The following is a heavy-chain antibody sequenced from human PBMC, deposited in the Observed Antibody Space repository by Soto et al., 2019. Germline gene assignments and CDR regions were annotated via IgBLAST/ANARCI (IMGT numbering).Heavy chain of an antibody. CDR3: AGGYRQSVYSSRGVFAY. Sequence: QVQLRESGPGLVKPSQTLSLTCTVSGGSINSGGYYWNWIRKHPGQALEWIGYMYYSGRTYYNPFHGIPVIISAATTESYFTLKQSSVNAAYMALYFCAGGYRQSVYSSRGVFAYWCHLTQFNVSS. J-gene: IGHJ4*01. V-gene: IGHV4-31*01. CDR2: MYYSGRT. D-gene: IGHD6-13*01. CDR1: GGSINSGGYY.